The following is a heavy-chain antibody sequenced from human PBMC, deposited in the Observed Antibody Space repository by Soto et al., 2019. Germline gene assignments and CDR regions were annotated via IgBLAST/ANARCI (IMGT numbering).Heavy chain of an antibody. CDR1: GYTFTSYG. D-gene: IGHD2-2*01. CDR2: ISAYNGNT. CDR3: ARDVAIVVVPAAKDYYYYGMDV. J-gene: IGHJ6*02. V-gene: IGHV1-18*01. Sequence: GASVKISCKASGYTFTSYGISWVRQAPGQGLEGMGWISAYNGNTNYAQKLQGRVTMTTDTSTSTAYMELRSLRSDDTAVYYCARDVAIVVVPAAKDYYYYGMDVWGQGTTVTVSS.